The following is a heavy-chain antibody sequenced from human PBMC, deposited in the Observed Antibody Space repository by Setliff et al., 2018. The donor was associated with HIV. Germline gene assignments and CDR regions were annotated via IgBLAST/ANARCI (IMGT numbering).Heavy chain of an antibody. CDR3: ARHPDTAMVTY. D-gene: IGHD5-18*01. V-gene: IGHV4-38-2*01. CDR1: GYSISSGYY. J-gene: IGHJ4*02. CDR2: IYHSGST. Sequence: SETLSLTCAVSGYSISSGYYWGWIRQPPGKGLEWIGSIYHSGSTYYNPSLKSRVTISVDTSKNQFSLKLSSVTAADTAVYYCARHPDTAMVTYWGQGTLVTV.